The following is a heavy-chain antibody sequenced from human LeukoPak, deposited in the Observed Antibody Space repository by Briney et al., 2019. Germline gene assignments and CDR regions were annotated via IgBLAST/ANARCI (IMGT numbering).Heavy chain of an antibody. CDR1: GGTFSSYA. D-gene: IGHD3-16*02. V-gene: IGHV1-69*13. CDR3: ARDRGIISYYYSYGRDV. Sequence: ASVKVSCKASGGTFSSYAISWVRQAPGQGLEWMGGIIPIFGTANYAQKFQGRVTITADESTSTAYMELSSLRSEDTAVYYCARDRGIISYYYSYGRDVWGQGTTVTVSS. CDR2: IIPIFGTA. J-gene: IGHJ6*02.